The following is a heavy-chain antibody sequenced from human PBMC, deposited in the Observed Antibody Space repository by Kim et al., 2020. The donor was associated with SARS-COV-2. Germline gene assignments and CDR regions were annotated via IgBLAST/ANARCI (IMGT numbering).Heavy chain of an antibody. CDR1: GFTFSSYA. CDR2: ISGSGGST. CDR3: AKGLSSSWYVPGNYYYYYGMDV. J-gene: IGHJ6*02. V-gene: IGHV3-23*01. Sequence: GGSLRLSCAASGFTFSSYATSWVRQAPGKGLEWVSAISGSGGSTYYADSVKGRFTISRDNSKNTLYLQMNSLRAEDTAVYYCAKGLSSSWYVPGNYYYYYGMDVWGQGTTVTVSS. D-gene: IGHD6-13*01.